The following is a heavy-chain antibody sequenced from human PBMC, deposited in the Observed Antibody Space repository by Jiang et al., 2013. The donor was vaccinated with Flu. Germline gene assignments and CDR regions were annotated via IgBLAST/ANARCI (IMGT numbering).Heavy chain of an antibody. Sequence: YSFTGYYMHWVRQAPGQGPEWMGWINPNGGGTRYSQKFQGRLTMTRDTSIGTASMELSSLRSDDTAVYYCARSVSDLTGMTALDCWGQGTLVTVSS. V-gene: IGHV1-2*02. CDR1: YSFTGYY. D-gene: IGHD1-20*01. CDR3: ARSVSDLTGMTALDC. CDR2: INPNGGGT. J-gene: IGHJ4*02.